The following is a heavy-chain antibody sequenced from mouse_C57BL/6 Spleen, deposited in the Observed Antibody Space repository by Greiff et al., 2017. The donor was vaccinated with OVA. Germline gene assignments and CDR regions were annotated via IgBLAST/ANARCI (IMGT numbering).Heavy chain of an antibody. CDR2: ISDGGSYT. D-gene: IGHD2-3*01. V-gene: IGHV5-4*01. CDR3: AREGDGYYDAMDY. Sequence: EVKLMESGGGLVKPGGSLKLSCAASGFTFSSYAMSWVRQTPEKRLEWVATISDGGSYTYYPDNVKGRFTISRDNAKTNLYLQMSHLKSEDTAMYYCAREGDGYYDAMDYWGQGTSVTVSS. J-gene: IGHJ4*01. CDR1: GFTFSSYA.